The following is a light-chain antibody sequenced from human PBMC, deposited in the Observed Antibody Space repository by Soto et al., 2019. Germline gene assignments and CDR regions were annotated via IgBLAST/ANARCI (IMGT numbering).Light chain of an antibody. CDR3: QQDYNLPWT. Sequence: ETRMTQSPATLSVSPGERVTLSCRASQSVRNSVAWYQQRPGQAPWLLIYDASFRATGISARFSGSGSETDFTLTISSLQPEDFAVYFCQQDYNLPWTFGHGTKVEIK. CDR1: QSVRNS. J-gene: IGKJ1*01. V-gene: IGKV3-15*01. CDR2: DAS.